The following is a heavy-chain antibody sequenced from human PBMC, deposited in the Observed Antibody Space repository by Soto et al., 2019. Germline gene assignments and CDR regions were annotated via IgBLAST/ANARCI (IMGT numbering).Heavy chain of an antibody. CDR3: ARGAIHHKFKDYYDSSGYLDY. J-gene: IGHJ4*02. CDR1: GGSLSRYS. D-gene: IGHD3-22*01. Sequence: PSETLSLTCPVSGGSLSRYSSIWIRQPPGKGLEWIEEVNHRGSTNYNPYLKSPVTISVDTSKNQFSLKLSSVTAADTAVYYCARGAIHHKFKDYYDSSGYLDYWGQGTLVTVSS. CDR2: VNHRGST. V-gene: IGHV4-34*01.